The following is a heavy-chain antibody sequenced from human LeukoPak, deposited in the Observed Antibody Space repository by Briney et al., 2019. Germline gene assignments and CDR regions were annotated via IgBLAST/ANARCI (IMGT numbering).Heavy chain of an antibody. CDR2: IYHSVST. J-gene: IGHJ6*03. Sequence: SETLSLTCTVSGYSINRGYYWGWIRQPPGMGLEWIGSIYHSVSTYYNPSLKTRVTMSVDTSKNQFSLKLSSVTAADTAVYYCAREFPQPPKRDYSQIWFGESVGGYYMDVWGKGTTVTVSS. CDR3: AREFPQPPKRDYSQIWFGESVGGYYMDV. D-gene: IGHD3-10*01. CDR1: GYSINRGYY. V-gene: IGHV4-38-2*02.